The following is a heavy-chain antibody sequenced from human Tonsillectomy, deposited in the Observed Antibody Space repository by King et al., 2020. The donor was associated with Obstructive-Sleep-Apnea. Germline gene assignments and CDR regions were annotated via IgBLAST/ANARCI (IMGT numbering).Heavy chain of an antibody. Sequence: QLVQSGPEVKKPGTSVKVSCKASGFTFTSSAMQGVRQARGQRLEWIGWIVGGSGNTNYAQKFQERVTITRDMSTRTAYMELSSLRSEDTAVYYCAAYGSGTKRAFDYWGQGTLVTVSS. V-gene: IGHV1-58*02. CDR3: AAYGSGTKRAFDY. D-gene: IGHD3-10*01. CDR2: IVGGSGNT. CDR1: GFTFTSSA. J-gene: IGHJ4*02.